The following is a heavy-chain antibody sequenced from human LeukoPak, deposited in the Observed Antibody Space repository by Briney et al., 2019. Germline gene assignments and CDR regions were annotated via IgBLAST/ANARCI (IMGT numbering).Heavy chain of an antibody. D-gene: IGHD1-26*01. CDR1: GGSISSSSYY. V-gene: IGHV4-39*01. CDR2: IYYSGST. CDR3: ARHHGGSYFWFDP. Sequence: PSETLSLTCTVSGGSISSSSYYWGWIRQPPGKGLEWIGSIYYSGSTYYNPSLKSRVTISVDTSKNQFSLKLSSVTAADTAVYYCARHHGGSYFWFDPWGQGTLVAVSS. J-gene: IGHJ5*02.